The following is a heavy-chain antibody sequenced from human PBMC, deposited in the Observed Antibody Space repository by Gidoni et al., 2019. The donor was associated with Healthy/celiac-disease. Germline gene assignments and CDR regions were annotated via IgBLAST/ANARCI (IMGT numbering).Heavy chain of an antibody. CDR2: IYHSGST. CDR3: ASADPKWKYFQH. Sequence: QLQLQESGSGLVKPSLTLSLTCAVSGGSISSGGYSWSWIRQPPGKGLEWIGYIYHSGSTYYNPSLKSRVTISVDRSKNQFSLKLSSVNAADTAVYYCASADPKWKYFQHWGQGTLVTVSS. D-gene: IGHD1-26*01. J-gene: IGHJ1*01. V-gene: IGHV4-30-2*01. CDR1: GGSISSGGYS.